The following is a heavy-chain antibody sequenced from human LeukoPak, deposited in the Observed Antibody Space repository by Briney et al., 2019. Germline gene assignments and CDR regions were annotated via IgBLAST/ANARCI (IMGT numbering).Heavy chain of an antibody. J-gene: IGHJ4*02. Sequence: PGGSLRLSCAASGFTFTNYAMSWVRQAPGRGLEWLSAISSSGDTYYADSVRGRFTISRDNSKNTLYLQMNRLRADDTALYYCAKDAVGATAYYFDCWGQGTLVSVSS. CDR1: GFTFTNYA. V-gene: IGHV3-23*01. CDR3: AKDAVGATAYYFDC. D-gene: IGHD1-26*01. CDR2: ISSSGDT.